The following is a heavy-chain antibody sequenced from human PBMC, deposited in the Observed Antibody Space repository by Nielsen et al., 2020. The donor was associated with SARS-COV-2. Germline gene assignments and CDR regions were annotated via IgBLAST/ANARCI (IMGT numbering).Heavy chain of an antibody. CDR2: IYWNDDK. Sequence: WLRQPPGKALEWLALIYWNDDKRYSPSLKSRLTITKDTSKNQVVLTMTNMDPVDTATYYCAHSDIVVVVAATLPYYFDYWGQGTLVTVSS. J-gene: IGHJ4*02. V-gene: IGHV2-5*01. CDR3: AHSDIVVVVAATLPYYFDY. D-gene: IGHD2-15*01.